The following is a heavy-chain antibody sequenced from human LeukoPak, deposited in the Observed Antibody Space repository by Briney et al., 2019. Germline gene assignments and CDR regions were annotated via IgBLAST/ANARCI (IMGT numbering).Heavy chain of an antibody. CDR1: GGSIRYYY. V-gene: IGHV4-59*01. D-gene: IGHD2-15*01. J-gene: IGHJ4*02. CDR2: IYYNGTT. CDR3: ARKGGLFDY. Sequence: SETLSLTCTVSGGSIRYYYWSWIRQSPGKGLEWIGYIYYNGTTNYNPSLTSRVTISVDMSKNQFSLKMSSVTAADTAVYYCARKGGLFDYWGQGRLVTVSS.